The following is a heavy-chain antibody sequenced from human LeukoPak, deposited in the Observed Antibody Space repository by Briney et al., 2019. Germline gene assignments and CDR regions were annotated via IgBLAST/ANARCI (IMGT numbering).Heavy chain of an antibody. CDR1: GFTFGDYV. V-gene: IGHV3-49*04. CDR3: TRRYNYDSSGYYYVRDAFDI. J-gene: IGHJ3*02. CDR2: SKAYGGTT. Sequence: PGGSLRLSCTASGFTFGDYVMSWVRQAPGKGLEWVRSKAYGGTTKNAASVKGRFTISRDDSRSIAYLQMNSLKTEDTAVYYCTRRYNYDSSGYYYVRDAFDIWGQGTMVTVSS. D-gene: IGHD3-22*01.